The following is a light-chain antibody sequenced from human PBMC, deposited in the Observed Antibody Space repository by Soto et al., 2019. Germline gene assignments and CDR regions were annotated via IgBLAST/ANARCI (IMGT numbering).Light chain of an antibody. J-gene: IGLJ2*01. V-gene: IGLV1-44*01. CDR3: AAWDDSLNGVV. CDR2: SNN. CDR1: SSNIGINT. Sequence: AVVTQPPSASGTPGQRVTISCSGSSSNIGINTVNWYQQLPGTAPKVLIYSNNQRPSGVPDRFSGSKSGTSASLTISGLQSEDEADYYCAAWDDSLNGVVFGGGTKVTVL.